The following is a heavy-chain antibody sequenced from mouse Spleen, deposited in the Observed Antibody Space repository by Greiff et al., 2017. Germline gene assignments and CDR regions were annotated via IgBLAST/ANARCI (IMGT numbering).Heavy chain of an antibody. J-gene: IGHJ2*01. CDR2: IDPSDSHT. CDR1: GYTFTSYW. D-gene: IGHD3-1*01. Sequence: QVQLQQPGAELVMPGASVKLSCKASGYTFTSYWMHWVKQRPGQGLEWIGEIDPSDSHTNYNQKFKGKATLTVDKSSSTAYMQLSSLTSEDSAVYYCARRITARATDYWGQGTTLTVSS. CDR3: ARRITARATDY. V-gene: IGHV1-69*01.